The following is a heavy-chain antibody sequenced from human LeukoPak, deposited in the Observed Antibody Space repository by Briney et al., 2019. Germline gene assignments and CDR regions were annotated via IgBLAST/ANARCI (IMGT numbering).Heavy chain of an antibody. CDR2: IRNKPNSYTT. D-gene: IGHD2-15*01. J-gene: IGHJ4*02. Sequence: PGGSLRLSCAASGFGFSGFYVHWVRQASGRGLEWVGLIRNKPNSYTTVYAASVKGRFTISRDDSKNTAYLQMNSLKAEDTAVYYCTRQECSGGSCSYVDFWGQGTLVTVSS. CDR1: GFGFSGFY. V-gene: IGHV3-73*01. CDR3: TRQECSGGSCSYVDF.